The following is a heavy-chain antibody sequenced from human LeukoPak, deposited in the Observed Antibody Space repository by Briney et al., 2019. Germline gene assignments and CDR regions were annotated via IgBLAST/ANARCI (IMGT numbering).Heavy chain of an antibody. CDR3: ARDRDDFWSGYYIDY. Sequence: PGGSLRLSCAASGFTFSSYWMHWVRQAPGKGLVWVSRINSDGSSTSYADSVKGRFTISRDNARNTLYLQMNSLRAEDTAVYYCARDRDDFWSGYYIDYWGQGTLVTVSS. J-gene: IGHJ4*02. CDR2: INSDGSST. V-gene: IGHV3-74*01. CDR1: GFTFSSYW. D-gene: IGHD3-3*01.